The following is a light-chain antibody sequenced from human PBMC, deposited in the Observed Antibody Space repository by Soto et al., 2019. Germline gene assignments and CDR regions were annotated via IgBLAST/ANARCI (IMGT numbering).Light chain of an antibody. Sequence: QSVLTQPTSASGTPGQRVTISCSGSSSNIGSNYVYWYQQLPGTAPKLLIYRNNQRPSGVPDRFSGSKSGTSASLAISGLRSEDEADYYCAAWDDSLSGQVFGTGTKVTVL. CDR2: RNN. CDR1: SSNIGSNY. CDR3: AAWDDSLSGQV. J-gene: IGLJ1*01. V-gene: IGLV1-47*01.